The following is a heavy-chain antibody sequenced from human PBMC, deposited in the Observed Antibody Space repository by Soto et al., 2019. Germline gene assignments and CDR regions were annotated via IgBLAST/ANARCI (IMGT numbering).Heavy chain of an antibody. J-gene: IGHJ4*02. CDR3: ARAGDDCSTTTCYIIDY. CDR2: INAGYGNT. Sequence: ASVKVSCKASGYTFTRYAMHWVRQAPGQRLEWMGWINAGYGNTKYSQNFQGRVTLTRDTSASTAYMELSSLRSEDTAVYYCARAGDDCSTTTCYIIDYWGQGTLVTVPQ. D-gene: IGHD2-2*02. V-gene: IGHV1-3*01. CDR1: GYTFTRYA.